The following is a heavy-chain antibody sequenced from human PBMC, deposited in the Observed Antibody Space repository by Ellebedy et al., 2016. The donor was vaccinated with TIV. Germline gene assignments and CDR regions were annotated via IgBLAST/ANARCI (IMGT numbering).Heavy chain of an antibody. CDR1: GGSISSSSYY. V-gene: IGHV4-39*01. Sequence: MPSETLSLTCTVSGGSISSSSYYWGWIRQPPGKGLEWIGSIYYSGSTYYNPSLKSRVTISVDTSKNQFSLKLSSVTAADTAVYYCARHKGSSIAAADNWFDPWGQGTLVTVSS. CDR3: ARHKGSSIAAADNWFDP. D-gene: IGHD6-13*01. J-gene: IGHJ5*02. CDR2: IYYSGST.